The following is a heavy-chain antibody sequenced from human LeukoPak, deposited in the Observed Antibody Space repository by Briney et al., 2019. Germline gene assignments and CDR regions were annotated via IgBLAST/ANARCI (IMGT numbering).Heavy chain of an antibody. Sequence: ADTLSLICTVSGGFMSIYYGSWPRQPPGGGGEGIGYIYSSGSTNYNPSPKSRVTISVDTSKSQLSLKLSSVTAADTPVYYCARRGQYSSGWYTSSCFDIWGQGTMVTVSS. J-gene: IGHJ3*02. V-gene: IGHV4-59*08. CDR3: ARRGQYSSGWYTSSCFDI. CDR2: IYSSGST. CDR1: GGFMSIYY. D-gene: IGHD6-19*01.